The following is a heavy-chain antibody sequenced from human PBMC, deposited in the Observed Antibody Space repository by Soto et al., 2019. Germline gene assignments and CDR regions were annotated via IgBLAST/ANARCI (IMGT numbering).Heavy chain of an antibody. J-gene: IGHJ6*04. D-gene: IGHD3-10*01. CDR2: IFPILETA. Sequence: QVQLVQSGAEVKKPGSSVKVSCKASGGTFSRYTLSWVRQAPGQGLEWMGWIFPILETANYARRFQGRLTITADTSTGTAYMDLSGLKSDDTGVYYCARGGKLGGDLDVWGKGTPVAVSS. CDR3: ARGGKLGGDLDV. CDR1: GGTFSRYT. V-gene: IGHV1-69*08.